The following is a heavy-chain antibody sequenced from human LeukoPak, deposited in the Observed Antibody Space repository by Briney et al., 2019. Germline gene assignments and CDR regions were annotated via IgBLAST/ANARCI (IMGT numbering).Heavy chain of an antibody. Sequence: GGSLKVSCTASGCTFSSYAISWVRQAPGQGLEWMGVINSIFGTANYAQKFQGRVTITADESTSTAYMELSSLRSEDTAVYYCARKATVTGRYYFDYWGQGPLVTVSA. CDR1: GCTFSSYA. CDR2: INSIFGTA. V-gene: IGHV1-69*01. CDR3: ARKATVTGRYYFDY. D-gene: IGHD4-17*01. J-gene: IGHJ4*02.